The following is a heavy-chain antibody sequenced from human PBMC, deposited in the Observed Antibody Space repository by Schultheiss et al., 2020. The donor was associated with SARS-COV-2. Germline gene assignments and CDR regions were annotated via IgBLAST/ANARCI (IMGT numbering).Heavy chain of an antibody. J-gene: IGHJ4*02. V-gene: IGHV3-13*04. D-gene: IGHD2-2*02. Sequence: GGSLRLSCAASGFTFSSYSMNWVRQAPGKGLEWVSAIGTAGDTYYPGSVKGRFTISRDNAKNSLYLQMNSLRAEDTAVYYCARGGCSSTSCYTREWGQGTLVTVSS. CDR3: ARGGCSSTSCYTRE. CDR2: IGTAGDT. CDR1: GFTFSSYS.